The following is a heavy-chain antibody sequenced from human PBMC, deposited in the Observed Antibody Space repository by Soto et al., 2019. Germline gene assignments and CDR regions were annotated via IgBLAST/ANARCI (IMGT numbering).Heavy chain of an antibody. D-gene: IGHD6-13*01. Sequence: QVQLVQSGAEVKKPGSSVKVSCKASGGTFSSYAISWVRQAPGQGLEWMGGIIPIFGTANYAQKFQGRVTMTADESTSTAYMERSSLRSEDTAVYYCARDGVAAAGTAYFDYWGQGTLVTVSS. CDR1: GGTFSSYA. CDR2: IIPIFGTA. V-gene: IGHV1-69*01. J-gene: IGHJ4*02. CDR3: ARDGVAAAGTAYFDY.